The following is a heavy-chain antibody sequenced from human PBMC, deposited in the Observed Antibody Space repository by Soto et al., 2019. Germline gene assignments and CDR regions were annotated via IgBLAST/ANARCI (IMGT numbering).Heavy chain of an antibody. D-gene: IGHD2-2*02. V-gene: IGHV1-69*01. J-gene: IGHJ6*02. CDR2: IIPIFGTA. CDR1: GGTFSSYA. CDR3: ARSSTIVVVPAAIEDYYYGMDV. Sequence: QVQLVQSGAEVKKPGSSVKVSCKASGGTFSSYAISWVRQAPGQGLEWMGGIIPIFGTANYAQKFQGRVTLTGDESTSTAYIELSSLRCEDTAVSYCARSSTIVVVPAAIEDYYYGMDVWGQGTTVTVSS.